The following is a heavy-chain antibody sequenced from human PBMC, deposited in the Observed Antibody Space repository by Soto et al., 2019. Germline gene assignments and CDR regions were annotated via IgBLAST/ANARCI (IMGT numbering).Heavy chain of an antibody. CDR1: GGTFSSYA. CDR2: IIPIFGTA. D-gene: IGHD6-13*01. Sequence: QVQLVQSGAEVKKPGSSVKVSCKASGGTFSSYAISWVRQAPGQGLEWMGGIIPIFGTANYAQKFQGRVTITADESTGRAYRELSSLRSEDTAVYYCARADIAAAGPRDNWFDPWGQGTLVTVSS. V-gene: IGHV1-69*01. CDR3: ARADIAAAGPRDNWFDP. J-gene: IGHJ5*02.